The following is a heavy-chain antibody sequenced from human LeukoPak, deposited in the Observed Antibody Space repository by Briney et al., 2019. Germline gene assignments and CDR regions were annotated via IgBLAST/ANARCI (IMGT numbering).Heavy chain of an antibody. CDR3: ARDDYYDFWSGYDGSYYYGMDV. J-gene: IGHJ6*02. CDR2: INPNSGGT. D-gene: IGHD3-3*01. CDR1: GYTFTGYY. Sequence: ASVKVSRKASGYTFTGYYMHWVRQAPGQGLEWMGWINPNSGGTNYAQKFQGRVTMTRDTSISTAYMELSRLRSDDTAVYYCARDDYYDFWSGYDGSYYYGMDVWGQGTTVTVSS. V-gene: IGHV1-2*02.